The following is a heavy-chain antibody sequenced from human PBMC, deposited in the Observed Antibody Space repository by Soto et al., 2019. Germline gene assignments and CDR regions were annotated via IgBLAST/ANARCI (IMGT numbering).Heavy chain of an antibody. CDR3: ARGINYYDSGDDAFDI. CDR2: MNPNSGNT. J-gene: IGHJ3*02. Sequence: QVQLVQSGAEVKKPGASVKVSCKASGYTFTSYDINWVRQATGQELEWMGWMNPNSGNTGYAQKFQGRVTMTRNTSISTAYMGMSSLRSEATAVYYCARGINYYDSGDDAFDIWGQGTMVTVSS. V-gene: IGHV1-8*01. D-gene: IGHD3-10*01. CDR1: GYTFTSYD.